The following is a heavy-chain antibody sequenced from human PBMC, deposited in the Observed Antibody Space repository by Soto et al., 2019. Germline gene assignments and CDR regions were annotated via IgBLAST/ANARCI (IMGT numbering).Heavy chain of an antibody. Sequence: GVLRLSCAASGFTFSSYDMTWVRQAPGKGLEWVSDISSSGGSTYYADSVKGRFTISRDNSKYTLYLQMNSLRAEDTAVYYCAKATLYGSGSPNWFDPWGQGTLVTVSS. CDR1: GFTFSSYD. CDR3: AKATLYGSGSPNWFDP. CDR2: ISSSGGST. D-gene: IGHD3-10*01. J-gene: IGHJ5*02. V-gene: IGHV3-23*01.